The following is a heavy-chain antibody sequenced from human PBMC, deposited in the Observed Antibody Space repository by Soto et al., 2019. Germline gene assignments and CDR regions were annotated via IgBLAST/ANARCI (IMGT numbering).Heavy chain of an antibody. D-gene: IGHD3-22*01. J-gene: IGHJ6*02. CDR1: GFTFSNHW. Sequence: EVQLVESGGGLVQPGGSLRLSCAASGFTFSNHWMHWVRQAPGKGLIWVSRMNSDGSSTTYADSVKGRFTISRDNAKNTLYLQMNSLRAEDTAVYYCARDTHYYDTSNYYRTYGMDVWGQGTAV. CDR2: MNSDGSST. CDR3: ARDTHYYDTSNYYRTYGMDV. V-gene: IGHV3-74*01.